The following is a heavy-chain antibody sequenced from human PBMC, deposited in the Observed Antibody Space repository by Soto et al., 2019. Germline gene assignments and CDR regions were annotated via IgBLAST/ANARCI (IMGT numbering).Heavy chain of an antibody. J-gene: IGHJ4*02. CDR3: GYRPDSSFDY. CDR2: IYWDDGK. V-gene: IGHV2-5*02. D-gene: IGHD2-15*01. CDR1: GFSLSTRGVS. Sequence: SGPTLVNPTQTLTLTCTFSGFSLSTRGVSVAWIRQPPGKALEWLALIYWDDGKRYSPSLKSRLTITKDTSRNQVVLTMTNMDPVDTATYYCGYRPDSSFDYWGQGTLVTVSS.